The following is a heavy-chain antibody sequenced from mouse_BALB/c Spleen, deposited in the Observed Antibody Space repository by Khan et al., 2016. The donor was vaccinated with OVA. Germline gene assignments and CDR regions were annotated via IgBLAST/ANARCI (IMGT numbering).Heavy chain of an antibody. CDR2: ISYSGST. D-gene: IGHD1-1*01. J-gene: IGHJ2*01. CDR1: GYSITSDYA. CDR3: VRDYGSSYYYFDY. V-gene: IGHV3-2*02. Sequence: EVQLVESGPGLVKPSQSLSLTCTVSGYSITSDYAWNWIRQFPGNKLEWMGYISYSGSTSYNPSLKSRISITRDTSKNQFFLQLNSVTTEDTATYYCVRDYGSSYYYFDYWGQGTTLTVSS.